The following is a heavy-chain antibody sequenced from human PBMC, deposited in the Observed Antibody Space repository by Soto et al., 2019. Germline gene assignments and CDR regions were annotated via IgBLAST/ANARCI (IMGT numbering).Heavy chain of an antibody. Sequence: DVQVGESGGRLVQPGGALRLYCAASGFTFSNYWLHWVRQTPGKGLVWVSRIKFDGSITNYADSVKGRVTLSRDNAKSTVYLQMDSLRPDDTSVYYCARGARNYCYLDYWGQGTLVTVS. CDR1: GFTFSNYW. CDR2: IKFDGSIT. J-gene: IGHJ4*02. D-gene: IGHD1-7*01. V-gene: IGHV3-74*01. CDR3: ARGARNYCYLDY.